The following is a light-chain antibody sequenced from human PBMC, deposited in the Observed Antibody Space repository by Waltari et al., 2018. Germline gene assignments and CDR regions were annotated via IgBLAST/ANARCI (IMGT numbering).Light chain of an antibody. J-gene: IGKJ1*01. CDR1: QTISTW. Sequence: IQMTQSPSTLSASVGDRVTITCRASQTISTWLAWYQHKPGQAPKLLIYDASTIQSGVPSRFSGSGSGTEFSLTISTLQPEDVATYFCQKYNSPPGTFGQGTKVEIK. CDR3: QKYNSPPGT. V-gene: IGKV1-5*01. CDR2: DAS.